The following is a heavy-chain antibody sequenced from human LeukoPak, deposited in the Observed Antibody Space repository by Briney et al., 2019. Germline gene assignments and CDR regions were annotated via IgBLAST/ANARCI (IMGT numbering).Heavy chain of an antibody. J-gene: IGHJ4*02. V-gene: IGHV3-21*01. CDR1: GFTFSTYW. D-gene: IGHD1-14*01. CDR3: ESQRFGTTDY. Sequence: GGSLRLSCAASGFTFSTYWMHWVRQAPGKGLEWVSSISSSSSYIYYADSVKGRFTISRDNAKNSLFLQMNSLRAEDTAVYYCESQRFGTTDYWGQGTLVTVSS. CDR2: ISSSSSYI.